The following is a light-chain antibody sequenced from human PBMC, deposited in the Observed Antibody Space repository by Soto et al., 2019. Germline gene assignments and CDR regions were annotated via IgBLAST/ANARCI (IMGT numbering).Light chain of an antibody. Sequence: DIPLTQSPSFLSASVGDRVTITCRASQGISNYLAWYQRKRGKAPKLLIYTASTLQSGVPSRFRGSGSGTEFTLTISIPQPEDFATYDSQQLTSYPLTCGGGTKVDIK. CDR2: TAS. V-gene: IGKV1-9*01. CDR3: QQLTSYPLT. CDR1: QGISNY. J-gene: IGKJ4*01.